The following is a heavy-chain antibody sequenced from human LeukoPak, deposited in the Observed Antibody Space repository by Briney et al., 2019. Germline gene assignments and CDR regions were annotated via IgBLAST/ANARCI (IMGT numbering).Heavy chain of an antibody. Sequence: SETLSLTCTVSGGSISSSSYYWGWIRQPPGQGLEWIGSIYYSGSTYYNPSLKSRVTISVDPSKNQFSLKLSSVTAADPAVYYCARGRVYFDYWGQGTLVTVSS. J-gene: IGHJ4*02. CDR1: GGSISSSSYY. CDR3: ARGRVYFDY. V-gene: IGHV4-39*07. CDR2: IYYSGST.